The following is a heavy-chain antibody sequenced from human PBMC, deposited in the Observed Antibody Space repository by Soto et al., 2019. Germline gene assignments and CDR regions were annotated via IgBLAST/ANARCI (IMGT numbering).Heavy chain of an antibody. D-gene: IGHD2-21*01. CDR2: ISSSSSYI. Sequence: GGSLRLSCAASGFTFSSYSMNWVRQAPGKGLEWVSSISSSSSYIYYADSVKGRFTISRDNAKNSLYLQMNSLRAEDTAVYYCAREPAYCGGDCSPTYFDYWGQGTLVTVSS. CDR3: AREPAYCGGDCSPTYFDY. CDR1: GFTFSSYS. V-gene: IGHV3-21*01. J-gene: IGHJ4*02.